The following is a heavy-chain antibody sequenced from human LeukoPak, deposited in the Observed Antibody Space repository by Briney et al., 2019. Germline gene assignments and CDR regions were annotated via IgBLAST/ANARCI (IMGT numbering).Heavy chain of an antibody. V-gene: IGHV3-30*18. J-gene: IGHJ4*02. CDR2: ISYDGSNK. CDR1: GFTFSSYG. Sequence: GGSLRLSCAASGFTFSSYGMHWVRQAPGKGLEWVAVISYDGSNKYYADSVKGRFTISRDNSKNTLYLQMNSLRAEDTAVYYCAKLLLEDSSGFFDYWGQGTLVTVSS. D-gene: IGHD3-22*01. CDR3: AKLLLEDSSGFFDY.